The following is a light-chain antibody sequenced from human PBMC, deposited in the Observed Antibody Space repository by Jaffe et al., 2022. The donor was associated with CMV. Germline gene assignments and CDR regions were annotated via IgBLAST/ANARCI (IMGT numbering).Light chain of an antibody. CDR3: QQYADSPNT. V-gene: IGKV3-20*01. Sequence: EIVLTQSPGTLSLSPGERATLSCRASQSVSSTYLAWYQQKPGQAPRLLIYGASSRATGIPDRFSGSGSGTDFTLTISRLDPEDFAVYYCQQYADSPNTFGQGTKLEIK. CDR2: GAS. CDR1: QSVSSTY. J-gene: IGKJ2*01.